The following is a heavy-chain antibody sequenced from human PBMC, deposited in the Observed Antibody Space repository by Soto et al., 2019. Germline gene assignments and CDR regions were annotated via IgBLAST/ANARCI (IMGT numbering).Heavy chain of an antibody. CDR2: VRSKNNNYAT. Sequence: GSQRLSCAASGFNFSASAMHWFRQDSGKGQKWIGRVRSKNNNYATAYAASVECRVTISRDDSKNTAYLQMNSLKTEDTAVYYCTRQGGYCGGGSCYPFNDYWGQGTLVTVFS. V-gene: IGHV3-73*01. CDR1: GFNFSASA. D-gene: IGHD2-15*01. J-gene: IGHJ4*02. CDR3: TRQGGYCGGGSCYPFNDY.